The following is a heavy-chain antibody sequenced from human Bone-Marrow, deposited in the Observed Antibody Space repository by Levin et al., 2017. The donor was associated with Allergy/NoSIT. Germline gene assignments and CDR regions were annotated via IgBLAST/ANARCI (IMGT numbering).Heavy chain of an antibody. J-gene: IGHJ4*02. CDR1: GGSISSSSYY. V-gene: IGHV4-39*02. Sequence: SQTLSLTCTVSGGSISSSSYYWGWIRQPPGKGLEWIGSIYYSGSTYYNPSLKSRVTISVDTSKNQFSLKLSSVTAADTAVYYCAREFSRIAVAGCYYFDYWGQGTLVTVSS. D-gene: IGHD6-19*01. CDR3: AREFSRIAVAGCYYFDY. CDR2: IYYSGST.